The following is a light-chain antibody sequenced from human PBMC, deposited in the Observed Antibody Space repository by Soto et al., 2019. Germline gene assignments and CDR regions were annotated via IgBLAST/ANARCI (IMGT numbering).Light chain of an antibody. V-gene: IGKV1-5*03. Sequence: IQMTQSPSTLYGSVGDRVTITCRASQTISSWLAWYQQKPGKAPKLLIYKASTLKSGVPSRFSGSGSGTEFTLTISSLQPDDFATYYCKHYTSYSEAFGQGTKV. CDR3: KHYTSYSEA. J-gene: IGKJ1*01. CDR2: KAS. CDR1: QTISSW.